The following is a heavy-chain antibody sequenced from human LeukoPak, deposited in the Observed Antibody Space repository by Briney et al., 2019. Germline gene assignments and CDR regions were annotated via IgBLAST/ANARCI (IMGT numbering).Heavy chain of an antibody. CDR2: TYYSSKWYN. CDR3: ARRRYYRYSGYFDY. Sequence: SQTLSLTCAISGDSVSSDSSAWNWFRQSPSKGLEWLGRTYYSSKWYNYYAVSVKSRITINADTSKNQFSLQLNSVIPEDTAVYYCARRRYYRYSGYFDYWGQGTPVTVSS. V-gene: IGHV6-1*01. J-gene: IGHJ4*02. D-gene: IGHD3-22*01. CDR1: GDSVSSDSSA.